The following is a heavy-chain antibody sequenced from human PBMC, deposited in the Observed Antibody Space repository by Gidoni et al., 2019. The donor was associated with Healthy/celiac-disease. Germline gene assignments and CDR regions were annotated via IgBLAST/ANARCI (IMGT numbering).Heavy chain of an antibody. CDR2: ISGSGGST. CDR3: AKEPRGYCSSTSCYRFDY. D-gene: IGHD2-2*01. J-gene: IGHJ4*02. CDR1: GFTFSSYA. Sequence: EVQLLESGGGLVQPGGSLRLSCAASGFTFSSYAMSWVRQAPGKGLEWVSAISGSGGSTYYADSVKGRFTISRDNSKNTLYLQMNSLRAEDTAVYYCAKEPRGYCSSTSCYRFDYWGQGTLVTVSS. V-gene: IGHV3-23*01.